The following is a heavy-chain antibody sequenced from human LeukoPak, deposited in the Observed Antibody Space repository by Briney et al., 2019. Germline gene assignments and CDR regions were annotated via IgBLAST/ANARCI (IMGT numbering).Heavy chain of an antibody. V-gene: IGHV3-33*01. J-gene: IGHJ6*02. CDR1: GFTFSTFG. D-gene: IGHD3-10*01. Sequence: GRSLRPSCAASGFTFSTFGMHWVRQAPGKGLEWVAVLWFDGSKSYYADSVRGRFTISRDNSKNTLYLQMNSLRGEDTAVYYCARGGYGSGSHYYYGMDVWGQGTTVTVSS. CDR3: ARGGYGSGSHYYYGMDV. CDR2: LWFDGSKS.